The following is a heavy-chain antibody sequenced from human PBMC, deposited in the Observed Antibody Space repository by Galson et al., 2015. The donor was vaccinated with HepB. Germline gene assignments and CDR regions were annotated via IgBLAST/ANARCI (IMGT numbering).Heavy chain of an antibody. V-gene: IGHV1-3*01. Sequence: SVKVSCKASGYTFTSYAMHWVRQAPGQRLEWMGWINAGNGNTKYSQKFQGRVTITRDTSASTAYMELSSLRSEDTAVYYCAREVSGKYYYYYMDVWGKGTTVTVSS. CDR2: INAGNGNT. D-gene: IGHD1-26*01. J-gene: IGHJ6*03. CDR3: AREVSGKYYYYYMDV. CDR1: GYTFTSYA.